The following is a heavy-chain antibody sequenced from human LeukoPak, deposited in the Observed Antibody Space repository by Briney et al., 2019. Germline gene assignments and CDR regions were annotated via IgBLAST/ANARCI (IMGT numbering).Heavy chain of an antibody. V-gene: IGHV3-73*01. CDR1: GFAFENAW. CDR2: IRSKANSYAT. CDR3: ARDYDILTGYLDY. Sequence: GGSLILSCAVSGFAFENAWMNWVRQAPGKGLEWVGRIRSKANSYATAYAASVKGRFTISRDDSKNTAYLQMNSLKTEDTAVYYCARDYDILTGYLDYWGQGTLVTVSS. D-gene: IGHD3-9*01. J-gene: IGHJ4*02.